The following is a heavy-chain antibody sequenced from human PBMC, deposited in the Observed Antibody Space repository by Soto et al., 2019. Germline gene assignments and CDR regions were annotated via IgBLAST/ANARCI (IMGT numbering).Heavy chain of an antibody. J-gene: IGHJ6*02. Sequence: PXGSLRPSCVGSGFTFSTYSINWVRQAPGKGLEWVSSISSRSDIYYADSVKGRFTISRDNAKNSVSLQMNSLRAEDTAVYYCAREYTAWPLAYGLDVWGQGTTVTVSS. V-gene: IGHV3-21*01. CDR1: GFTFSTYS. CDR3: AREYTAWPLAYGLDV. CDR2: ISSRSDI. D-gene: IGHD2-2*02.